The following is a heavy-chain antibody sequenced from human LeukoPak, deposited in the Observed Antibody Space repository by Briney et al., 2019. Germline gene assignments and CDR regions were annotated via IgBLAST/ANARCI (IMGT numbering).Heavy chain of an antibody. CDR3: ARNLGAGSSPWYFDY. J-gene: IGHJ4*02. D-gene: IGHD3-10*01. CDR1: GGSISSYY. CDR2: IYYSGST. Sequence: SETLSLTCTVSGGSISSYYWSWIRQPPGKGLGWVGYIYYSGSTNYNPSLKSRVTISVDTSKNQFSLKLSSVTAADTAVYYCARNLGAGSSPWYFDYWGQGTLVTVSS. V-gene: IGHV4-59*01.